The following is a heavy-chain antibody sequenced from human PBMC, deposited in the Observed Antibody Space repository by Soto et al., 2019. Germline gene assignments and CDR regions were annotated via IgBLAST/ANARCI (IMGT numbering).Heavy chain of an antibody. CDR1: GYSFTTYW. Sequence: GESLKISCKGSGYSFTTYWIGWMRQMPGKGLEWMGIIYPGDSETRYSPSFQGQVTISADKSISTAYLQWSSLKASDTAMYYCARRSSSWSDYYYYGMDVWGQGTTVTVSS. V-gene: IGHV5-51*01. J-gene: IGHJ6*02. D-gene: IGHD6-13*01. CDR3: ARRSSSWSDYYYYGMDV. CDR2: IYPGDSET.